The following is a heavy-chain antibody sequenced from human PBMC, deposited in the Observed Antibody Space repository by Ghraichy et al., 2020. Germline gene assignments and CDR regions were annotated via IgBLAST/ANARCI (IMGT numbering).Heavy chain of an antibody. J-gene: IGHJ4*02. CDR3: ARDRGSNNWWGEFDY. Sequence: SETLSLTCTVSGDSITSYYWNWIRQSPGKGLEWIGYIYYSGSTNYNPSLKSRVTISVDTSKNQFSLKLNSVTAADTAVYYCARDRGSNNWWGEFDYWGQGALVTVSS. V-gene: IGHV4-59*01. CDR2: IYYSGST. CDR1: GDSITSYY. D-gene: IGHD1-1*01.